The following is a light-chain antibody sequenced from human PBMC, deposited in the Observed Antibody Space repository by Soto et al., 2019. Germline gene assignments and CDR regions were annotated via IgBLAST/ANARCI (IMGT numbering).Light chain of an antibody. Sequence: QSVLTQSPSASASQGASVKLTCTLSGGHSSYAIAWHQQQPEKGPRYLMKLNSDGSHSKGDGIPDRFSGSSSGAERYLTISSLQSEDEADYYCQTWGSGTVVFGGGTKLTVL. V-gene: IGLV4-69*01. CDR2: LNSDGSH. J-gene: IGLJ2*01. CDR3: QTWGSGTVV. CDR1: GGHSSYA.